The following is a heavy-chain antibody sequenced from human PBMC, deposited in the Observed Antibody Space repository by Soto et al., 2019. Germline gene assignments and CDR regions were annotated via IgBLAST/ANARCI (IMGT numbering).Heavy chain of an antibody. CDR2: IYYSGST. CDR3: ARDVVGASIDY. CDR1: GGSISSGDYY. D-gene: IGHD1-26*01. Sequence: TSETLSLTCTVSGGSISSGDYYWSWIRQPPGKGLEWIGYIYYSGSTYYNPSLKSRVTISVDTSKNQFSLKLSSVTAADTAVYYCARDVVGASIDYWGQGTLVTVSS. V-gene: IGHV4-30-4*01. J-gene: IGHJ4*02.